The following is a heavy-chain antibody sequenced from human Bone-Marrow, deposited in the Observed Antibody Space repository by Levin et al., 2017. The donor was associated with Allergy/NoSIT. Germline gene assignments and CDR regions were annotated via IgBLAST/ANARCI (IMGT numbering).Heavy chain of an antibody. CDR3: ATSFLDH. Sequence: LSQTLSLTCAVSGASIAGSNWWSWVRQPPGKGLQWIGEIYYRGDTNYNPSLKSRVTISVDESKSQFSLKLRSLTAADTAVYYCATSFLDHWGQGLLVTVSA. CDR1: GASIAGSNW. CDR2: IYYRGDT. D-gene: IGHD2/OR15-2a*01. J-gene: IGHJ4*02. V-gene: IGHV4-4*02.